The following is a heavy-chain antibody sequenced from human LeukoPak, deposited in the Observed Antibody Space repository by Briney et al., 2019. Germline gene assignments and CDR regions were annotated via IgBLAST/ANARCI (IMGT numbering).Heavy chain of an antibody. CDR3: ARVAARDGYNLGYFQH. D-gene: IGHD5-24*01. J-gene: IGHJ1*01. Sequence: ASVKVSCKASGYILTSYGISWVRQAPGQGLEWMGWISAYNGNTNYAQKFQGRVTITADKSTSTAYMELSSQRSEDTAVYYCARVAARDGYNLGYFQHWGQGTLVTVSS. V-gene: IGHV1-18*01. CDR1: GYILTSYG. CDR2: ISAYNGNT.